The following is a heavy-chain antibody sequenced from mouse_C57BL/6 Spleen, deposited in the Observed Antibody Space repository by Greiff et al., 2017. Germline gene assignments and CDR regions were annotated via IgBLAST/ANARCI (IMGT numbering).Heavy chain of an antibody. V-gene: IGHV1-22*01. Sequence: VQLKESGPELVKPGASVKMSCKASGYTFTDYNMHWVKQSHGKSLEWIGYINPNNGGTSYNQKFKGKATLTVNKSSSTAYMELRSLTSEDSAFYCCASHYYDYDRGVLDYWGQGTTLTVSS. D-gene: IGHD2-4*01. CDR3: ASHYYDYDRGVLDY. CDR2: INPNNGGT. CDR1: GYTFTDYN. J-gene: IGHJ2*01.